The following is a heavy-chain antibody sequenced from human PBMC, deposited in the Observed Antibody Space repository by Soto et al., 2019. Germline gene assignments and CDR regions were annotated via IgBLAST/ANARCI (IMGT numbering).Heavy chain of an antibody. V-gene: IGHV4-34*01. CDR2: INHSGST. CDR1: GGSFSGYY. J-gene: IGHJ5*02. D-gene: IGHD3-22*01. Sequence: SETLSLTCAVYGGSFSGYYWSWIRQPPGKGLEWIGEINHSGSTNYNPSLKSRVTISVDTAKNQFSLRLSSVTAADTAVYYCTGAYYDISGYSLDPWGQGTSVTVSS. CDR3: TGAYYDISGYSLDP.